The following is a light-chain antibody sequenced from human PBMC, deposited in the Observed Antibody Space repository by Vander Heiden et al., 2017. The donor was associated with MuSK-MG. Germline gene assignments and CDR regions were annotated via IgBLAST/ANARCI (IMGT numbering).Light chain of an antibody. V-gene: IGKV1-27*01. Sequence: DIQMTQSPSSLSACVGDIVSITCRESQGISNYLDWHQQKPGKVPKLLIYAASPLESGVTFRFSGSGTGTDFTLTSSSPQAEDVATYYPQNYNDAPFGGGTKVEIK. CDR1: QGISNY. CDR3: QNYNDAP. J-gene: IGKJ4*01. CDR2: AAS.